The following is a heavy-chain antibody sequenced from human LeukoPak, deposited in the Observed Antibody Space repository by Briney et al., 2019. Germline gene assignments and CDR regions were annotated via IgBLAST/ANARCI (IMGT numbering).Heavy chain of an antibody. CDR3: ARVVAVAGTFLFDY. CDR2: IYYSGST. D-gene: IGHD6-19*01. Sequence: SETLSLTCTVSGGSLSSYYWSWIRQPPGKGLEWIGYIYYSGSTNYNPSLKSRVTISVDTSKNQFSLKLSSVTAADTAVYYCARVVAVAGTFLFDYWGQGTLVTVSS. V-gene: IGHV4-59*01. J-gene: IGHJ4*02. CDR1: GGSLSSYY.